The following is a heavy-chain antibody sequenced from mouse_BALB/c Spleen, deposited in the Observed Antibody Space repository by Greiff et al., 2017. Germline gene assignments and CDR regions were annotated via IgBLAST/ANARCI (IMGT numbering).Heavy chain of an antibody. V-gene: IGHV14-4*02. CDR1: GFNIKDYY. CDR2: IDPENGDT. CDR3: NEGWGNGGAMDY. Sequence: VQLKESGAELVRSGASVKLSCTASGFNIKDYYMHWVKQRPEQGLEWIGWIDPENGDTEYAPKFQGKATMTADTSSNTAYLQLSSLTSEDTAVYYCNEGWGNGGAMDYWGQGTSVTVSS. J-gene: IGHJ4*01. D-gene: IGHD2-1*01.